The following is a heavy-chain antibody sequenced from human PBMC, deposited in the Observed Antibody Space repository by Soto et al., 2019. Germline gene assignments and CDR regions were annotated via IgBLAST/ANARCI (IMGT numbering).Heavy chain of an antibody. CDR1: GFPFSSYG. Sequence: PGGSLRLSCAASGFPFSSYGMNWVRQAPGKGLEWVSYITGSSLTIYYADSVKGRFTISRDNSKNTLYLQMNSLRVEDTSVYYCAKDFNYYDSSGYWPDFWGQGILVTVSS. CDR3: AKDFNYYDSSGYWPDF. D-gene: IGHD3-22*01. CDR2: ITGSSLTI. V-gene: IGHV3-48*01. J-gene: IGHJ4*02.